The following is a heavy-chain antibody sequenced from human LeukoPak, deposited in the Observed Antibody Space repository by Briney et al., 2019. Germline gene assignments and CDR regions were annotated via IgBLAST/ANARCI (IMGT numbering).Heavy chain of an antibody. V-gene: IGHV3-48*04. Sequence: PGGSLRLSCAASGFTFSSYAMSWVRQAPGKGLEWVSYISSSGSTIHYADSVKGRFTTSRDNAKNSLYLQMNSLRAEDTAVYYCAKSAYYYDSRTWGYFDYWGQGTLVTVSS. CDR1: GFTFSSYA. D-gene: IGHD3-22*01. J-gene: IGHJ4*02. CDR3: AKSAYYYDSRTWGYFDY. CDR2: ISSSGSTI.